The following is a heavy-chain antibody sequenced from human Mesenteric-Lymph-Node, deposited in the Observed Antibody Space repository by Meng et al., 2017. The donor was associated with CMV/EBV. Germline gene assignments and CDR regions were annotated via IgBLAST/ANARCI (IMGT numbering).Heavy chain of an antibody. J-gene: IGHJ4*02. Sequence: GGSLRLSCAASGFIFSSYAMTWVRQAPGKGLECVSGISGSGGSTYYADSVKGRFTISRDNSKNTLYLQMNTLRAEDTAVYYCARERTTEGATSYFDSWGQGTLVTVSS. CDR1: GFIFSSYA. D-gene: IGHD1-26*01. V-gene: IGHV3-23*01. CDR3: ARERTTEGATSYFDS. CDR2: ISGSGGST.